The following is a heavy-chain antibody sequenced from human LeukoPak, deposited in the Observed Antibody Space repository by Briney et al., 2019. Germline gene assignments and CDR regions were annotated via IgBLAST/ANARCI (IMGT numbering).Heavy chain of an antibody. CDR3: ARGGGGELIGVFQH. D-gene: IGHD2-21*01. Sequence: SETLSLTCTVSGGSVSSYYWSWIRQPAGKGLEWMGRIHTSGSTNYNPSLTSRGTLSVDTSKNQFSLQLASVAAADTPVCYCARGGGGELIGVFQHWGQGTLVTVSS. CDR2: IHTSGST. V-gene: IGHV4-4*07. CDR1: GGSVSSYY. J-gene: IGHJ1*01.